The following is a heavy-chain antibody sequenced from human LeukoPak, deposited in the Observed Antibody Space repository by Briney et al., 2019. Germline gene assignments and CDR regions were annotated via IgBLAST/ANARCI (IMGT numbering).Heavy chain of an antibody. CDR1: GGSFSSYY. D-gene: IGHD1-26*01. Sequence: SETLSLTCTVSGGSFSSYYWSWIRQAAGKGLEWIGRIYTSGSTNYNPSLKSRVTMSVDTSKNQFSLKLSSVTAADTAVYYCARDHMGATPAVSGWFDPWGQGTLVTVSS. V-gene: IGHV4-4*07. CDR3: ARDHMGATPAVSGWFDP. CDR2: IYTSGST. J-gene: IGHJ5*02.